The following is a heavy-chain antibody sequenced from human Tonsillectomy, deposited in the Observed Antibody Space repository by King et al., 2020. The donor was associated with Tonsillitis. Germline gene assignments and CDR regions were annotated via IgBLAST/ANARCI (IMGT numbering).Heavy chain of an antibody. D-gene: IGHD2-15*01. CDR3: AKCIWKLPRYTLLNEAFDI. CDR1: GFTFSSYG. V-gene: IGHV3-30*18. CDR2: ISYDGSNK. J-gene: IGHJ3*02. Sequence: VQLVESGGGVVQPGGSLRLSCAASGFTFSSYGMHWVRQAPGKGLEWVAVISYDGSNKYYADSVRGRFTISRDNSKNTLYLQMNSLRAEDTAVYHCAKCIWKLPRYTLLNEAFDIWGQGTMVTVSS.